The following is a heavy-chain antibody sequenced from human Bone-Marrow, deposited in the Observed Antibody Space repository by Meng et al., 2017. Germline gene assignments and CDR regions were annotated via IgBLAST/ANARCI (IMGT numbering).Heavy chain of an antibody. Sequence: HVLMQGSGPGLVQPSPTLSFTCTVSGGSISSISHHWCWCRQHPGKGLEYMGYKYFCGSTYYNPSLKSRVIISVDTSKNQFSLRLNSVTAADTAVYYCAGLYGDSSVWYLDLWGRGTLVTVSS. D-gene: IGHD4-17*01. J-gene: IGHJ2*01. CDR1: GGSISSISHH. CDR2: KYFCGST. CDR3: AGLYGDSSVWYLDL. V-gene: IGHV4-31*03.